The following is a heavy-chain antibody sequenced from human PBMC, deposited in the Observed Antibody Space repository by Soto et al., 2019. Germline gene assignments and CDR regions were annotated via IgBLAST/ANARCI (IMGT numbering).Heavy chain of an antibody. CDR2: ISVSGGST. D-gene: IGHD1-1*01. V-gene: IGHV3-23*01. CDR3: ERTRTAFYRYYFES. J-gene: IGHJ6*04. CDR1: VFTFSSYS. Sequence: PGGSLRLSCAASVFTFSSYSMSLVRQAPGKGLECVSAISVSGGSTYYADSVKGRFTISKDFSKNTVYLQMTGLRVHDTAVYYCERTRTAFYRYYFESWGKGATVTGSS.